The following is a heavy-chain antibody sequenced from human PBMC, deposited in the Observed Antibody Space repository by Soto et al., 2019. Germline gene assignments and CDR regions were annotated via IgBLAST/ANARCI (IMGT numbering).Heavy chain of an antibody. CDR1: GGSISSISYY. CDR3: ARVDIAVVPSTTFDY. J-gene: IGHJ4*02. V-gene: IGHV4-39*01. Sequence: PSETLSLTCTVSGGSISSISYYWGWIRQPPGKGLVWIGSIKYSGHTFYNPSLKSRVTMSVDTSKNQFSLRLSSVTAAETAVYYCARVDIAVVPSTTFDYWGQGTLVTVSS. D-gene: IGHD2-2*01. CDR2: IKYSGHT.